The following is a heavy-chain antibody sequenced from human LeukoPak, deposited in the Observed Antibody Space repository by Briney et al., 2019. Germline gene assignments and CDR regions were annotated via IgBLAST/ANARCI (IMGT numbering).Heavy chain of an antibody. V-gene: IGHV3-53*05. J-gene: IGHJ3*02. D-gene: IGHD1-26*01. CDR1: GFTFSNYS. CDR3: AGLSSGTYYSAFGI. Sequence: GGSLRLSCAASGFTFSNYSMNWVRQAPGRGLEWVSVIYSGGSTYYADSVKGRFTISRDNSKNTLSLQMNSLRTDDTAVYYCAGLSSGTYYSAFGIWGQGTMVTVSS. CDR2: IYSGGST.